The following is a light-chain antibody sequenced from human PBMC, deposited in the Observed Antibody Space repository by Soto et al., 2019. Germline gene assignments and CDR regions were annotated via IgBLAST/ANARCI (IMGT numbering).Light chain of an antibody. Sequence: DIVMIQSRLSLPVTPGEPASISCRSSQSLLHSNGYNYLDWYLQKPGQSPQLLIYLGSNRASGVPDRFSGSGSGTDFTLKISRVEAEDVGVYYCMQALQTPWTFGQGTKVDI. J-gene: IGKJ1*01. V-gene: IGKV2-28*01. CDR2: LGS. CDR3: MQALQTPWT. CDR1: QSLLHSNGYNY.